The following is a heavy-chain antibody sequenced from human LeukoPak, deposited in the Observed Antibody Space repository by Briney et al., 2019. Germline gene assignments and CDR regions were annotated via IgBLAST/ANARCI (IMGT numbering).Heavy chain of an antibody. CDR1: GFTFSNAW. J-gene: IGHJ4*02. CDR3: ARGVRGSWLSY. CDR2: IYSGGST. V-gene: IGHV3-53*04. Sequence: GGSLRLSCAASGFTFSNAWMSWVRQAPGKGLEWVSVIYSGGSTYYADSVKGRFTISRHNSKNTLYLQMNSLRVEDTAVYYCARGVRGSWLSYWGQGSLVTVSS. D-gene: IGHD6-13*01.